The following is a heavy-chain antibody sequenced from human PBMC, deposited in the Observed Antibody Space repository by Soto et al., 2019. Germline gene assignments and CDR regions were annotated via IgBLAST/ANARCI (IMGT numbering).Heavy chain of an antibody. CDR2: ISGSGGST. CDR1: GFTFSSYA. D-gene: IGHD1-20*01. Sequence: PGGSLRLSCAASGFTFSSYAMSLVRQAPGKGLEWVSAISGSGGSTYYADSVKGRFTISRDNSKNTLYLQMNSLRAEDTAVYYCAKDGLLTGTSQGWGQGTLVTVSS. CDR3: AKDGLLTGTSQG. J-gene: IGHJ4*02. V-gene: IGHV3-23*01.